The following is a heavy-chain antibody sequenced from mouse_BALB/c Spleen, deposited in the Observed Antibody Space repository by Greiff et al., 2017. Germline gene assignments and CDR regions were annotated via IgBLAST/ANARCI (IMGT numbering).Heavy chain of an antibody. D-gene: IGHD1-1*01. CDR3: ARRDSSFWFAY. V-gene: IGHV1-18*01. CDR2: INPNNGGT. Sequence: VQLQQSGPELVKPGASVKIPCKASGYTFTDYNMDWVKQSHGKSLEWIGDINPNNGGTIYNQKFKGKATLTVDKSSSTAYMELRSLTSEDTAVYYCARRDSSFWFAYWGQGTLVTVSA. CDR1: GYTFTDYN. J-gene: IGHJ3*01.